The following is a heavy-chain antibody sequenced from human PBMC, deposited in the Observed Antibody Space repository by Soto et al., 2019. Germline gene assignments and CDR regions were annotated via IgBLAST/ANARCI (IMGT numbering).Heavy chain of an antibody. CDR3: ARGQRAGGRYSAFDI. CDR2: IIPIFGKT. V-gene: IGHV1-69*06. CDR1: GCTFSSFA. D-gene: IGHD1-26*01. Sequence: QVQLVQSGAEVKKPGSSVKVSCKASGCTFSSFAISWVRQAPGQGLEWMGGIIPIFGKTNYAQKFQGRVTITSDNSTSTAYMELSSLRCEDKAVYYCARGQRAGGRYSAFDIWGQGTMVTVSS. J-gene: IGHJ3*02.